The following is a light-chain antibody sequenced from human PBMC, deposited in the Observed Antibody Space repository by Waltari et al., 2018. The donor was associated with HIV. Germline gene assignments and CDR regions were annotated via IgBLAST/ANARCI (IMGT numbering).Light chain of an antibody. CDR1: QSVSSY. Sequence: EIVLTQSPAPLSLSPGERATLSCRASQSVSSYLAWYQQKPGQAPRLLIYDASNRATGIPARFSGSGSGTDFTLTISSLEPEDFAVDYCQQRSNWPTCGGGTKVDIK. CDR3: QQRSNWPT. J-gene: IGKJ4*01. V-gene: IGKV3-11*01. CDR2: DAS.